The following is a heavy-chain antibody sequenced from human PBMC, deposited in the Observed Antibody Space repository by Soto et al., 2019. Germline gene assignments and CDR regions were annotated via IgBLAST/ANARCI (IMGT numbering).Heavy chain of an antibody. D-gene: IGHD5-18*01. CDR2: VWLDGTNK. Sequence: QVQLVESGGGVVQPGRSLTLSCAASGFTLSSYGMHWVRQAPGKGLEWVAVVWLDGTNKYYADSVKVRFIISRDNSKNTLYLHMNSPRVEDTAVYYCARIAHVDTSMVSLGVFETWGQGTMVTVSS. CDR1: GFTLSSYG. J-gene: IGHJ3*02. V-gene: IGHV3-33*01. CDR3: ARIAHVDTSMVSLGVFET.